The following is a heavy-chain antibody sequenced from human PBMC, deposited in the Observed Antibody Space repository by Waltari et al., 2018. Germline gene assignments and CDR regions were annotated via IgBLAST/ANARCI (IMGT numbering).Heavy chain of an antibody. V-gene: IGHV4-4*02. Sequence: QVQLQESGPGLVQPSGTLSLPCTVSGDSISNNFFWRWVRQSPGKGLEWIGQVHQSGRSNYNPSLESRVTVSMDTSKNQFSLKMTSGTAADTAIYYCASDRGRGLYLDSWGQGTLVTVSP. J-gene: IGHJ4*02. CDR2: VHQSGRS. CDR1: GDSISNNFF. D-gene: IGHD2-15*01. CDR3: ASDRGRGLYLDS.